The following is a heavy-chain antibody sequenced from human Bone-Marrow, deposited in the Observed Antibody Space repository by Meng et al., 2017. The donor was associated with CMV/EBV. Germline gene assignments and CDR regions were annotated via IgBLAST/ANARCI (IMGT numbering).Heavy chain of an antibody. J-gene: IGHJ4*02. V-gene: IGHV3-48*03. Sequence: GGSLRLSCAASGFTFSSYEMNWVRQAPGKGLEWVSYISSSGSTIYYADSVKGRFTISRGNAKNSLYLQMNSLRAEDTAVYYCARGGPYSSSWYFDYWGQGTLVTVSS. D-gene: IGHD6-13*01. CDR3: ARGGPYSSSWYFDY. CDR2: ISSSGSTI. CDR1: GFTFSSYE.